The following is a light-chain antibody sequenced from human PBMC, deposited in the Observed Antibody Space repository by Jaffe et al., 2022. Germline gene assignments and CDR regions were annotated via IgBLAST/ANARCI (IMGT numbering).Light chain of an antibody. CDR2: GAS. J-gene: IGKJ1*01. Sequence: DIQMTQSPSALSASVGDRVTITCRTSQGISNFLAWYQQKPGKVPKLLIYGASTLQSGVPSRFSGSGSGTDFTLTISSLQPEDVATYYCQKYSSAPWTFGQGTKVEIK. CDR3: QKYSSAPWT. V-gene: IGKV1-27*01. CDR1: QGISNF.